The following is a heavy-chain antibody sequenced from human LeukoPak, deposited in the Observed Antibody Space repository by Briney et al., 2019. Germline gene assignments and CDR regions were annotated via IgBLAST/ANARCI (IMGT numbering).Heavy chain of an antibody. CDR3: ARRGIMVRGVIKPWFDP. Sequence: SETLSLTCAVYGVSFSGYYWSWIRQPPGKGLEWIGEINHSGSTNYNPSLKSRVTISVDTSKNQFSLKLSSVTAADTAVYYCARRGIMVRGVIKPWFDPWGQGTLVTVSS. CDR2: INHSGST. CDR1: GVSFSGYY. J-gene: IGHJ5*02. V-gene: IGHV4-34*01. D-gene: IGHD3-10*01.